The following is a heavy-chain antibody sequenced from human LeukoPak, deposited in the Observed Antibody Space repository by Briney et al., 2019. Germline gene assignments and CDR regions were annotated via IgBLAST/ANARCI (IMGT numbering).Heavy chain of an antibody. Sequence: SETLSLTCTVSGGSINIYYWSWIRQPAGKGLEWIGRIYTSGSTNYNPSLKSRVTISVDTSKNQFSLKLSSVTAADTAVYYCARERVWRYCGGDSCGWFDPWGQGTLVTVSS. D-gene: IGHD2-21*02. CDR3: ARERVWRYCGGDSCGWFDP. CDR1: GGSINIYY. V-gene: IGHV4-4*07. CDR2: IYTSGST. J-gene: IGHJ5*02.